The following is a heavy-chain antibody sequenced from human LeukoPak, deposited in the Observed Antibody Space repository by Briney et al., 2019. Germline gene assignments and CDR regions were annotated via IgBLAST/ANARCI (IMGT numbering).Heavy chain of an antibody. V-gene: IGHV3-21*04. CDR2: ISSTNGHT. CDR3: AKDRSPYSSGWYSGY. Sequence: GGSLRLSCAASGFSFSFSNMNWVRQAPGKGLEWVSYISSTNGHTYYADSVNGRFTISRDTAKNSLYLQMNSLRAEDTAVYYCAKDRSPYSSGWYSGYWGQGTLVTVSS. CDR1: GFSFSFSN. J-gene: IGHJ4*02. D-gene: IGHD6-19*01.